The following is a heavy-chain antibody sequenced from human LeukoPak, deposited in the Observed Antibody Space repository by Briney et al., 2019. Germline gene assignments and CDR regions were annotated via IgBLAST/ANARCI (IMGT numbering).Heavy chain of an antibody. CDR1: GFTFSTYA. J-gene: IGHJ4*02. Sequence: SGGSLRLSCAASGFTFSTYAMSWVRQAPGKGLEWVSVISASGGSTYYADSVKGRFTISRDNSKNTLYLQMNSLRAEDTAVYYCAGGSSGWYPYYFDYWGQGTLVTVSS. D-gene: IGHD6-19*01. CDR3: AGGSSGWYPYYFDY. V-gene: IGHV3-23*01. CDR2: ISASGGST.